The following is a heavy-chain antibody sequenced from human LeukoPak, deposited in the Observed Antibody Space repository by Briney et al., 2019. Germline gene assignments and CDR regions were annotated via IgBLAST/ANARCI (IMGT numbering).Heavy chain of an antibody. CDR2: IKQDGSEK. D-gene: IGHD6-13*01. CDR3: ARGGYSSSKFWVY. CDR1: GFTFSSYA. Sequence: PGGSLRLSCAASGFTFSSYAMSWVRQAPGKGLEWVANIKQDGSEKYYVDSVKGRFTISRDNAKNSLYLQMNSLRAEDTAVYYCARGGYSSSKFWVYWGQGTLVTVSS. J-gene: IGHJ4*02. V-gene: IGHV3-7*04.